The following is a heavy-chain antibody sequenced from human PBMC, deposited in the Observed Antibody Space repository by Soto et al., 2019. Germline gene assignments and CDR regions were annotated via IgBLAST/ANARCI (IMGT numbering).Heavy chain of an antibody. CDR3: AKVVVAATRHTDFDS. Sequence: SETLSLTCTVSGGSINSNNYYWAWIRQPPGKGLAWIASIYYDGSTYYNPSRKSRVSISVDTSKNHFSLKLSSATAADTAVYYCAKVVVAATRHTDFDSWGQGTLVTVSS. D-gene: IGHD2-15*01. J-gene: IGHJ4*02. CDR1: GGSINSNNYY. CDR2: IYYDGST. V-gene: IGHV4-39*02.